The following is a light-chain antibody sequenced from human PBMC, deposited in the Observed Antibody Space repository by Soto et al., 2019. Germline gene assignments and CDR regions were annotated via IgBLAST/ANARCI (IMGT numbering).Light chain of an antibody. Sequence: DIVLPQSPEFLAVSLGERATINCKSSQRVLCPSNNKNYLAWYQHKPGQPPKLLIYWASTRESGVPDRSSGSGSGTDFTLTISSLQAEDVAAYYCQQYYATPLTFGGGTKVDIK. CDR1: QRVLCPSNNKNY. V-gene: IGKV4-1*01. CDR2: WAS. CDR3: QQYYATPLT. J-gene: IGKJ4*01.